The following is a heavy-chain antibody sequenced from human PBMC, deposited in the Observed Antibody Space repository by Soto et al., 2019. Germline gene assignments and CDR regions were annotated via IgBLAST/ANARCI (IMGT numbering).Heavy chain of an antibody. J-gene: IGHJ6*03. D-gene: IGHD5-12*01. Sequence: QVQLVQSGAEVKRPGASVTVSCRSSGDTFNDYYIHWVRQDPGQGLEWMGWINPNGGVTKYAQKCQGWVSMTRDTSIRTVYMQLSRLRSDDTAVYYCARESGGATATLDYYYFYMDVWGTGTTVTVSS. CDR1: GDTFNDYY. CDR2: INPNGGVT. CDR3: ARESGGATATLDYYYFYMDV. V-gene: IGHV1-2*04.